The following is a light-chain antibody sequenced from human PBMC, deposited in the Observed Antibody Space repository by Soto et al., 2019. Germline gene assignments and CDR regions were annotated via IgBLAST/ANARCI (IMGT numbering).Light chain of an antibody. J-gene: IGLJ1*01. V-gene: IGLV1-40*01. Sequence: QSVLTQPPSVSGAPGQRVTISCTGTSSNMGAGYDVHWYQKLPGTAPKLLIYANNNRPSGVPDRFSGSKSDTSASLAITGLQAADEADYYCQSYDNSLTGLYVFGTGTKLTVL. CDR3: QSYDNSLTGLYV. CDR2: ANN. CDR1: SSNMGAGYD.